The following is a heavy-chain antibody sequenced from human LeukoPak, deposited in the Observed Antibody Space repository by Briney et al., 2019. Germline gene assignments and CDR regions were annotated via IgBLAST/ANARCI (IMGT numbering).Heavy chain of an antibody. CDR1: GFTFSSYA. D-gene: IGHD6-6*01. J-gene: IGHJ4*02. V-gene: IGHV3-23*01. CDR3: AKFATDSTSSGFFFY. CDR2: LSGSGGST. Sequence: GGSLRLSCAASGFTFSSYAMSWVRQAPGKGLEWVSALSGSGGSTYYADSVKGRFTISRDNSKNSLYLQMNSLRAEDTAVYYCAKFATDSTSSGFFFYWGQGTLVTVSS.